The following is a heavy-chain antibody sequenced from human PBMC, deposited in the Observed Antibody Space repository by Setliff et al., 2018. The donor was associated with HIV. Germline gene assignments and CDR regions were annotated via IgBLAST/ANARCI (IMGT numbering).Heavy chain of an antibody. D-gene: IGHD1-1*01. Sequence: SETLSLTCTVSGGSIYGSDYYWGWIRQPPGKGLESIGSIYYSGSTYYKPSLKGRVTISVDTSKNQFSLKLSSVTAADTAVYYCARQGQLGSEWGQGTLVTVS. J-gene: IGHJ4*02. CDR1: GGSIYGSDYY. V-gene: IGHV4-39*01. CDR3: ARQGQLGSE. CDR2: IYYSGST.